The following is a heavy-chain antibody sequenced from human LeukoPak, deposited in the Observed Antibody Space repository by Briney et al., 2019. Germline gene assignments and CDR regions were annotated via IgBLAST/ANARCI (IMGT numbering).Heavy chain of an antibody. CDR2: IRYDGINK. CDR3: AKEEGGTYYWGIFES. D-gene: IGHD3-16*01. CDR1: GFTFYTYG. J-gene: IGHJ4*02. Sequence: GGSLRLSCATSGFTFYTYGIHWGPQAPGKGLEWVAFIRYDGINKYYANSVKGRFTIPRDTSKTTTYLQMNSLRVEDTAVYYCAKEEGGTYYWGIFESWGQGTLVTVSS. V-gene: IGHV3-30*02.